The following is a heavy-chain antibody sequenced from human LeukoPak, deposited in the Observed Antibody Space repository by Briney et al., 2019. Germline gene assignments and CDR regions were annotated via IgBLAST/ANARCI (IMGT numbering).Heavy chain of an antibody. CDR3: ARSSGGWLPGDY. J-gene: IGHJ4*02. V-gene: IGHV4-59*01. Sequence: SETLSLTCTVSGGSISSDYWNWIRQPPGKGLEWIGYIYYSGNTNYNPSLKSRVTISVDTSKNQFFFNLTSVTAADTAVYYCARSSGGWLPGDYWGQGTLVTVSS. D-gene: IGHD5-12*01. CDR1: GGSISSDY. CDR2: IYYSGNT.